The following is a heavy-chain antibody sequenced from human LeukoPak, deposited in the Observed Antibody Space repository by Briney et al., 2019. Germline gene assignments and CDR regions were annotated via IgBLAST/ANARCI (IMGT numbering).Heavy chain of an antibody. Sequence: ASVKVSCKASGFTFTNYDINWVRQATGQGLEWIGWMNPRNGNTGYAQKFQGRVTMTRDTSISTAYMELSSLRSEDTAVYYCARGRFCSGGSCYSGIFLYWGQGTLVTVSS. CDR3: ARGRFCSGGSCYSGIFLY. CDR2: MNPRNGNT. D-gene: IGHD2-15*01. CDR1: GFTFTNYD. V-gene: IGHV1-8*01. J-gene: IGHJ4*02.